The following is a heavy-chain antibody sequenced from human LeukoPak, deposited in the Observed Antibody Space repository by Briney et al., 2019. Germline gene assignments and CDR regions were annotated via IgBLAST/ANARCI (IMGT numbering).Heavy chain of an antibody. CDR3: AREGAQSNYFDY. D-gene: IGHD3-16*01. CDR1: GGTFSSYA. J-gene: IGHJ4*02. Sequence: GASVKVSCKASGGTFSSYAISWVRQAPGQGLEWMGGIIPIFGTANSAQKFQGRVTITTDESTSTAYMELSSLRSEDTAVYYCAREGAQSNYFDYWGQGTLVTVSS. CDR2: IIPIFGTA. V-gene: IGHV1-69*05.